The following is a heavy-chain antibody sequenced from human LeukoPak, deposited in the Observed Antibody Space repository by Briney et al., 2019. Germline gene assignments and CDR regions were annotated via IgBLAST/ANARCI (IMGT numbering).Heavy chain of an antibody. CDR2: ISAYNGNT. Sequence: GASVKVSCKASGYTFTSYGISWVRQAPGQGLEWVGWISAYNGNTNYAQKFQGRVTITADESTSTAYMELSSLRSEDTAVYYCARDNYYDSSGYYCDYWGQGTLVTVSS. V-gene: IGHV1-18*01. CDR3: ARDNYYDSSGYYCDY. CDR1: GYTFTSYG. D-gene: IGHD3-22*01. J-gene: IGHJ4*02.